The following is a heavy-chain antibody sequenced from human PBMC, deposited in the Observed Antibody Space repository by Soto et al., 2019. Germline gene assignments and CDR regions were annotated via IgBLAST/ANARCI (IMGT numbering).Heavy chain of an antibody. CDR3: ARGYSSLDP. CDR2: INHSGIT. V-gene: IGHV4-34*01. D-gene: IGHD6-13*01. Sequence: SETLSLTCAVYGGSFSGYYLSWSRQPPGKGLEWIGEINHSGITNYNPSLKSRVTISVDTSKNQFSQKLSSVTAADTAVYYCARGYSSLDPWGQGTLVTV. CDR1: GGSFSGYY. J-gene: IGHJ5*02.